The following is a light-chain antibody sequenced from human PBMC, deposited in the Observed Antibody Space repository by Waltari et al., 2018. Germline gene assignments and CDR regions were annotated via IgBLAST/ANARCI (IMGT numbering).Light chain of an antibody. V-gene: IGKV1-39*01. CDR1: QSISSD. CDR3: QQSYSTPPT. CDR2: GTA. Sequence: DIQMTQSPSSLSAYVGDRVTITCRASQSISSDLNWYQQKPGKAPKLLSSGTANLQSGVPSGLSGSGSGTDFTLTINSLQPLDSATYYCQQSYSTPPTFGGGTKVE. J-gene: IGKJ4*01.